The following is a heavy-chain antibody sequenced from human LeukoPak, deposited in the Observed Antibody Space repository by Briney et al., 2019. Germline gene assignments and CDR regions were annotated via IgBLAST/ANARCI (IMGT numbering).Heavy chain of an antibody. CDR3: ARGVRGPYDFWSGYRFHFDY. V-gene: IGHV3-30*02. D-gene: IGHD3-3*01. CDR2: IRYDGSNK. Sequence: GGSLRLSCAASGFTFSSYGMHWVRQAPGKGLEWVAFIRYDGSNKYYADSVKGRFTISRDNAKNSLYLQMNSLRAEDTAVYYCARGVRGPYDFWSGYRFHFDYWGQGTLVTVSS. CDR1: GFTFSSYG. J-gene: IGHJ4*02.